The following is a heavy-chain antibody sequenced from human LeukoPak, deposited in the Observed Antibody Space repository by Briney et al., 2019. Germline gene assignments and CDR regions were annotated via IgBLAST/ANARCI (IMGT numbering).Heavy chain of an antibody. V-gene: IGHV3-23*01. D-gene: IGHD2-8*01. CDR3: ARNGAFDI. Sequence: GGSLRLSCAASGFTFINFGMNWIRQAPGKGLQWISSITGSGDSTYYADSVKGRFTISRDNSKNTLYLQMNSLRVDDTAVYYCARNGAFDIWGQGTMVTVSS. CDR1: GFTFINFG. CDR2: ITGSGDST. J-gene: IGHJ3*02.